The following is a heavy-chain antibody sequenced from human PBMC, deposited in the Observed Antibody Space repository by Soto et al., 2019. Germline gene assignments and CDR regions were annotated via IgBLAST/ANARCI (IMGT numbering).Heavy chain of an antibody. CDR3: ASPSMVRGVIITLPHDY. V-gene: IGHV1-69*13. Sequence: SVKVSCKASGGTFSSYAISWVRQAPGQGLEWMGGIIPIFGTANYAQKFQGRVTITADESTSTAYMELSSLRSEDTAVYYCASPSMVRGVIITLPHDYCGQGTLVTVSS. J-gene: IGHJ4*02. CDR2: IIPIFGTA. CDR1: GGTFSSYA. D-gene: IGHD3-10*01.